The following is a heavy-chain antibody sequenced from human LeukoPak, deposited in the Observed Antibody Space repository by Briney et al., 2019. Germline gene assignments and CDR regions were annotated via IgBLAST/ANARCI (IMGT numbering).Heavy chain of an antibody. J-gene: IGHJ4*02. V-gene: IGHV4-30-2*01. CDR2: IYHSGST. Sequence: PSETLSLTCAVSGGSISSGGYSWSWIRQPPGKGLEWIGYIYHSGSTYYNPSLKSRVTISVDRSKNQFSLKLSSVTAADTAVYYCARGQEQWLVHYWGQGTLVTVSS. CDR1: GGSISSGGYS. CDR3: ARGQEQWLVHY. D-gene: IGHD6-19*01.